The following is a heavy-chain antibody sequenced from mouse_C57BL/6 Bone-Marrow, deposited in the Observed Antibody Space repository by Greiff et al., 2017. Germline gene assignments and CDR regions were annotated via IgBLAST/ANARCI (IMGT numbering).Heavy chain of an antibody. Sequence: QVQLKQPGAELVKPGASVKLSCKASGYTFTSYWMHWVKQRPGRGLEWIGRIDPNSGGTKYNEKFKSKATLTVDKPSSTAYMQISSLTSEDSAVYYGARVYYYGSSYQYFDVWGTGTTVTVSA. CDR2: IDPNSGGT. D-gene: IGHD1-1*01. CDR1: GYTFTSYW. CDR3: ARVYYYGSSYQYFDV. J-gene: IGHJ1*03. V-gene: IGHV1-72*01.